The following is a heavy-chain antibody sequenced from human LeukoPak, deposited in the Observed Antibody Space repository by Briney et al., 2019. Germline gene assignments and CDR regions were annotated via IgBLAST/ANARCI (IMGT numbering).Heavy chain of an antibody. CDR2: IYASGGT. V-gene: IGHV4-61*09. J-gene: IGHJ4*02. D-gene: IGHD3-16*01. CDR1: GGSISSGSYY. Sequence: SETLSLTCTVAGGSISSGSYYWSWIRQPAGKGLEWIGHIYASGGTKYNPSLESRVTISIDTSKNQLSLRLSSVTAADTAVYYCTREKSYGYIRADSWGQGTLVAVSS. CDR3: TREKSYGYIRADS.